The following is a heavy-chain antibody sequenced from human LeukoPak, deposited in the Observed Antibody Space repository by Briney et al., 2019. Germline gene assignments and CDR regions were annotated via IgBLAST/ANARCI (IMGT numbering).Heavy chain of an antibody. CDR1: GFTFSSYA. CDR3: ARRDIVVVPASDY. V-gene: IGHV3-23*01. D-gene: IGHD2-2*01. J-gene: IGHJ4*02. Sequence: GGSLRLSRAASGFTFSSYAMSWVRQAPGKGLEWVSAISGSGGSTYYADSVKGRFTISRDNSKNTLYLQMNSLRAEDTAVYYCARRDIVVVPASDYWGQGTLVTVSS. CDR2: ISGSGGST.